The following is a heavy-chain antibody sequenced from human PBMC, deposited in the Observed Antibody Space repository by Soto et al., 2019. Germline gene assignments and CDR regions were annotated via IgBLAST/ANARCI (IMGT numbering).Heavy chain of an antibody. CDR3: ERGGDTSTWYDLDY. V-gene: IGHV1-18*01. Sequence: GASVKVSCKASGYTFTSYGISWVRQAPGQGLEWMGWISAYNGNTNYAQKLQGRVTMTTDTSTSTAYMELRSLRSDDTAVYFCERGGDTSTWYDLDYWGQGALVTVSS. CDR1: GYTFTSYG. J-gene: IGHJ4*02. D-gene: IGHD6-13*01. CDR2: ISAYNGNT.